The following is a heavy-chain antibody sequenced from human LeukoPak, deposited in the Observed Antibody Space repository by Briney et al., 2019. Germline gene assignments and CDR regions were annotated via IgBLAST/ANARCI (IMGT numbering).Heavy chain of an antibody. CDR1: GGSFSSGIYY. V-gene: IGHV4-61*02. CDR3: AREGLQKRGWFDP. CDR2: IYTSDST. J-gene: IGHJ5*02. D-gene: IGHD4-11*01. Sequence: SETLSLTCTVSGGSFSSGIYYWSWIRQSAAKGLEWIGRIYTSDSTFYNPSFMSRVTFSLNTSLNQFFLKLTSMTVADTAVYYGAREGLQKRGWFDPWGQETLVSVSS.